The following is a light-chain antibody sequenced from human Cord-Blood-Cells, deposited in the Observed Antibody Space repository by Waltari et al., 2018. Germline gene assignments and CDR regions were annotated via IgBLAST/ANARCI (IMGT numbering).Light chain of an antibody. Sequence: EIVLTQSPATLSLSPGERATLSCRASQSVSSYVAWYQQKPGQAPRLLIYDASSRATGIPARFSGSGSGTYFTITISSLEPEDFAVYYCQQRSNWPLTFGGGTKVEIK. J-gene: IGKJ4*01. CDR3: QQRSNWPLT. CDR2: DAS. CDR1: QSVSSY. V-gene: IGKV3-11*01.